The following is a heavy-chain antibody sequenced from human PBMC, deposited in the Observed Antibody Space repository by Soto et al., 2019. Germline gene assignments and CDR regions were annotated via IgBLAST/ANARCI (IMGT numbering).Heavy chain of an antibody. CDR3: ASNYGSGSYFSS. CDR1: GGSISSSNW. Sequence: QVQLQESGPGLVKPSETLSLTCAVSGGSISSSNWWSWVRQPPGKRLEWIGEIYHSGTTNYNPSRKSRATISVDRSQNQFSLKLSSVTAADTAVYYCASNYGSGSYFSSWGQGTLVTVSS. V-gene: IGHV4-4*02. D-gene: IGHD3-10*01. CDR2: IYHSGTT. J-gene: IGHJ5*02.